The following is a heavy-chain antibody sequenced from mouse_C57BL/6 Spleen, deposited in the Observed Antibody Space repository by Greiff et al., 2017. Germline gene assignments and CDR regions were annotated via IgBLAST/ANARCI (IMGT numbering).Heavy chain of an antibody. Sequence: QVHVKQSGPELVKPGASVKISCKASGYSFTSYYIHWVKQRPGQGLEWIGWIYPGSGNTKYNEKFKGKATLTADTSSSTAYMQLSSLTSEDSAVYYCAREGASTMITTGFDYWGQGTTLTVSS. CDR2: IYPGSGNT. CDR3: AREGASTMITTGFDY. CDR1: GYSFTSYY. V-gene: IGHV1-66*01. J-gene: IGHJ2*01. D-gene: IGHD2-4*01.